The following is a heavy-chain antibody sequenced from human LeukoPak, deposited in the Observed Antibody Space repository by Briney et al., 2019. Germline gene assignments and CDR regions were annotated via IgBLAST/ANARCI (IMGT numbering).Heavy chain of an antibody. CDR1: GFTFSSYA. V-gene: IGHV3-23*01. CDR2: ISGSGGST. Sequence: GGSLRLSXAASGFTFSSYAMSWVRRTPGKGLEWVSAISGSGGSTYYAGSVKGRFTISRDNSKNTLYLQMNSLRAEDTAVYYCATNTIFGVAYFDYWGQGTLVTVSS. CDR3: ATNTIFGVAYFDY. J-gene: IGHJ4*02. D-gene: IGHD3-3*01.